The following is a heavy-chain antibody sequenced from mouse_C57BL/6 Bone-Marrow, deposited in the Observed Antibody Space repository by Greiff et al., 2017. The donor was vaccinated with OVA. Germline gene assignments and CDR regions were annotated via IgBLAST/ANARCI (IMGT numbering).Heavy chain of an antibody. D-gene: IGHD2-4*01. CDR3: ARYDYDVAYYFDY. CDR1: GYTFTNYW. Sequence: QVQLQQSGAELVRPGTSVKMSCKASGYTFTNYWIGWAKQRPGHGIEWIGDIYPGGGYTNYNEKFKGKATLTADESSSTAYMQFSSLTSEDSAIYYCARYDYDVAYYFDYWGQGTTLTVSS. V-gene: IGHV1-63*01. J-gene: IGHJ2*01. CDR2: IYPGGGYT.